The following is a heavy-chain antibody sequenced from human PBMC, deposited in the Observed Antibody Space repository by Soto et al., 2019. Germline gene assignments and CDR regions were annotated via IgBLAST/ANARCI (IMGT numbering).Heavy chain of an antibody. CDR1: GGSFSGYY. D-gene: IGHD3-3*01. J-gene: IGHJ6*02. Sequence: SETLSLTCAVYGGSFSGYYWSWIRQPPGKGLEGIGEINHSGSTNYNPSLKSRVPISVDTSKNQFSLKLSSVTAADTAVYYCARAPRITIFGVVITSSYYYYGMDVWGQGTTVTVS. CDR3: ARAPRITIFGVVITSSYYYYGMDV. V-gene: IGHV4-34*01. CDR2: INHSGST.